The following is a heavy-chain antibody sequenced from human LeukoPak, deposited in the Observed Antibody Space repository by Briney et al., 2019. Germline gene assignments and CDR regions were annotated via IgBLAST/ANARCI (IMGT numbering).Heavy chain of an antibody. CDR1: GYTLTELS. CDR3: ATDPPNYVILTGMGY. D-gene: IGHD3-9*01. Sequence: GASVKVSCKVSGYTLTELSMHWVRQAPGKGLEWMGGFDPEDGETIYAQKFQGRVTMTEDTSTDTAYMELSSLRSEDTAVYYCATDPPNYVILTGMGYWGQGTLVTVSS. CDR2: FDPEDGET. V-gene: IGHV1-24*01. J-gene: IGHJ4*02.